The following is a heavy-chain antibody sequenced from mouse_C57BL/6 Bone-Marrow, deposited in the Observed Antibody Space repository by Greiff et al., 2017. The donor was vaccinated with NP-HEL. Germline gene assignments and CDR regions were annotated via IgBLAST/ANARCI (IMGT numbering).Heavy chain of an antibody. CDR1: GFSLSTFGMG. J-gene: IGHJ1*03. CDR2: IWWDDDK. CDR3: ARIITTVVAPRRYFDV. V-gene: IGHV8-8*01. Sequence: QVTLKESGPGILQPSQTLSLTCSFSGFSLSTFGMGVGWIRQPSGKGLEWLAHIWWDDDKYYNPALKSRLTISKDTSKNQVFLKIANVDTADTATYYCARIITTVVAPRRYFDVWGTGTTVTVSS. D-gene: IGHD1-1*01.